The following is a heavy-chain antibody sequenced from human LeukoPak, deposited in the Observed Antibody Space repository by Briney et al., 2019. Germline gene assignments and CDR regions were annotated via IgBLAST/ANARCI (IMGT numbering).Heavy chain of an antibody. Sequence: SQTLPLTCTVSDYSISSGYGYYWGWIRQPPGKGLEWIGNIYHSGITYYNHFNSSLKSRVTISIDTSKNQFSLRLTSVPAADTAVYFCATLVSTRYYFDYWGEGTLVTVSS. D-gene: IGHD5/OR15-5a*01. CDR1: DYSISSGYGYY. J-gene: IGHJ4*02. CDR3: ATLVSTRYYFDY. V-gene: IGHV4-38-2*02. CDR2: IYHSGIT.